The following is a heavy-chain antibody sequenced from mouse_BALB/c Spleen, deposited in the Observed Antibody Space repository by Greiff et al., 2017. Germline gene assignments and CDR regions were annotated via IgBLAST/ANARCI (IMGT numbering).Heavy chain of an antibody. CDR3: ARAGRCLGP. CDR2: INPGSGGT. Sequence: QVQLKQSGAELVRPGTSVKVSCKASGYAFTNYLIEWVKQRPGQGLEWIGVINPGSGGTNYNEKFKGKATLTADKSSSTAYMQLSSLTSDDSAVYFCARAGRCLGPWGQGTLVTVSA. J-gene: IGHJ3*01. D-gene: IGHD4-1*01. CDR1: GYAFTNYL. V-gene: IGHV1-54*01.